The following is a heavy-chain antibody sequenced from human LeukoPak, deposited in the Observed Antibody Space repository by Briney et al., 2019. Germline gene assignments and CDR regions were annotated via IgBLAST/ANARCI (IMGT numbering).Heavy chain of an antibody. CDR2: ISSSGSTI. CDR3: ARDTGVVYHY. J-gene: IGHJ4*02. V-gene: IGHV3-48*03. Sequence: GGSLRLSCAASGFSISSYEMNWVRQAPGKGLEWVSYISSSGSTIYYADSVKGRFTISRDNAKNSLYLQMNSLRAEDTAVYYCARDTGVVYHYWGQGTLVTVSS. CDR1: GFSISSYE. D-gene: IGHD2-8*02.